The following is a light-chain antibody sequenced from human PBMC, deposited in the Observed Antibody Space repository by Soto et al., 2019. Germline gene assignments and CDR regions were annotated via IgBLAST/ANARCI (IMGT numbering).Light chain of an antibody. J-gene: IGKJ3*01. Sequence: DIQMTQSPASVSASIGDRVTITCRASQDISKWLAWYQQKPGNAPKLLIYGASSFQSGVPSRFSGSGSGTEFTLTSDSLQPEDFATYYCQQANTCPLFFGPWNKVDIK. CDR2: GAS. V-gene: IGKV1-12*01. CDR3: QQANTCPLF. CDR1: QDISKW.